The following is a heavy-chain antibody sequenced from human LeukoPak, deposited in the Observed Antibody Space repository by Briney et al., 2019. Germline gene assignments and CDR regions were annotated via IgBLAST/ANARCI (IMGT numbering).Heavy chain of an antibody. Sequence: GGSLRLSCAAPGFTVSSNFMSWVRQAPGKGLEWVSIIYSGGTTYYADSVKGRFTTSRDNSKNTLYLQMNNLRTEDTAIYYCARGLNTVTQIMTYWGQGTLVTVSS. CDR3: ARGLNTVTQIMTY. CDR2: IYSGGTT. J-gene: IGHJ4*02. D-gene: IGHD4-17*01. CDR1: GFTVSSNF. V-gene: IGHV3-66*02.